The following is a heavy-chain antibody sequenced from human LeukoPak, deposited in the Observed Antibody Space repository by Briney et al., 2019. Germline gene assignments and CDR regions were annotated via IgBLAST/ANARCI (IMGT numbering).Heavy chain of an antibody. Sequence: GGSLSLSCAASGFTFSSYAMSWVRQAPGKGLEWVSAISGSGGSTYYADSVKGRFTISRDNSKNTLYLQMNSLRAEDTAVYYCAKDRLLTYDLNPGDFDYWGQGTLVTVSS. V-gene: IGHV3-23*01. CDR3: AKDRLLTYDLNPGDFDY. CDR1: GFTFSSYA. D-gene: IGHD3-3*01. CDR2: ISGSGGST. J-gene: IGHJ4*02.